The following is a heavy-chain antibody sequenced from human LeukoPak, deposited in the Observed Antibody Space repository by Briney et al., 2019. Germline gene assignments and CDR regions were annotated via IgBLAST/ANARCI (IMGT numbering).Heavy chain of an antibody. CDR1: GFTFSSYA. V-gene: IGHV3-23*01. Sequence: GGSLRLSCAASGFTFSSYAMSWVRQAPGKGLEWVSAISGSGGSTYYADSVKGRFTISRDNSKNTLYLQMNGLRAEDTAVYYCVCWSGYYPTDYWGQGTLVTVSS. CDR3: VCWSGYYPTDY. CDR2: ISGSGGST. J-gene: IGHJ4*02. D-gene: IGHD3-3*01.